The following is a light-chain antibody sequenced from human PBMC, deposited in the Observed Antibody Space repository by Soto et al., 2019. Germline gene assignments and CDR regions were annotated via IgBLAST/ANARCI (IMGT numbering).Light chain of an antibody. Sequence: PGERATLSCRASQSLTGGYLAWFQQKPGQTPRLLIYSVSNRATGIPDRFSGSGSGTDFTLTISRLEPEDFVVYFCQQNGSLPITFGQGTRLEIK. V-gene: IGKV3-20*01. J-gene: IGKJ5*01. CDR3: QQNGSLPIT. CDR1: QSLTGGY. CDR2: SVS.